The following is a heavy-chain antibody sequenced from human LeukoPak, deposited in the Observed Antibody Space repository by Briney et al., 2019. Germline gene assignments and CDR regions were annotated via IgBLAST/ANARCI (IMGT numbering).Heavy chain of an antibody. CDR1: GFTFSSYG. CDR3: AKVYYDSSGYYLDAFDI. D-gene: IGHD3-22*01. CDR2: ISYDGSNK. J-gene: IGHJ3*02. V-gene: IGHV3-30*18. Sequence: GGSLRLSCAASGFTFSSYGMHWVRQAPGKGLEWVAVISYDGSNKYYADSVKGRFTISRDNSKNTLYLQMNSLRAEDTAVYYCAKVYYDSSGYYLDAFDIWGQGTMVTVSS.